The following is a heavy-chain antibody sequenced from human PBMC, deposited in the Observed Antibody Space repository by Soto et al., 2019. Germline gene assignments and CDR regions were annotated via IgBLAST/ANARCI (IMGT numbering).Heavy chain of an antibody. D-gene: IGHD3-3*01. J-gene: IGHJ5*02. V-gene: IGHV3-48*02. Sequence: PGGSLRLSCAASGFTFSSYSMNWVRQAPGKGLEWVSFISSSDETIYYADAVKGRFTISRDNAKNSLYLQMNSLRDEDTAVYYCAGRHGFWSGDWFDPWGQGTLVTVSS. CDR1: GFTFSSYS. CDR2: ISSSDETI. CDR3: AGRHGFWSGDWFDP.